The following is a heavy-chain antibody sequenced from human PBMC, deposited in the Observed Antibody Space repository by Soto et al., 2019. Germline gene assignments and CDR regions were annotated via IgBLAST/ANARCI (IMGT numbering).Heavy chain of an antibody. V-gene: IGHV4-31*03. D-gene: IGHD3-10*01. CDR1: GGSISSGGYY. J-gene: IGHJ4*02. CDR3: AREGRMVRGVTTIDY. Sequence: SETLSLTCTVSGGSISSGGYYWSWIRQHPGKGLEWIGYIYYSGSTYYNPSLKSRVTISVDTSKNQFSLKLSSVTAADTAVYYCAREGRMVRGVTTIDYWGQGTLVTVSS. CDR2: IYYSGST.